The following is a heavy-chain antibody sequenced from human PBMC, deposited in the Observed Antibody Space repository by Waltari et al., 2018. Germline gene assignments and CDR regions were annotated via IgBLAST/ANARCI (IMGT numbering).Heavy chain of an antibody. CDR3: ARDVDY. Sequence: EVRVVESGGGLVQPGGSMRLSCAASGFTLSRYWMSWFRQAPGKGLGWVANMRPDGSQKYYVDSVKGRFTISRDNAKNSLYLQMNSLRVEDTAVYYCARDVDYWGQGTLVTVSS. CDR2: MRPDGSQK. CDR1: GFTLSRYW. V-gene: IGHV3-7*01. J-gene: IGHJ4*02.